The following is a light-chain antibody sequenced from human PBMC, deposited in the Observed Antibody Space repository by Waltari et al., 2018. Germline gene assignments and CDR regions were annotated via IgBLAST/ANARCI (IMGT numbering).Light chain of an antibody. J-gene: IGLJ2*01. CDR1: SGPVSSDYF. Sequence: QTVVTQEPSFSVSPGGTVTLTCGLSSGPVSSDYFPSWYQQTPGQAPRTLIYSTSPRSSGLPDRFFGAILGNKAALTITGAQADDESDYYCALYMGRGIVILGGGTKVTVL. V-gene: IGLV8-61*01. CDR2: STS. CDR3: ALYMGRGIVI.